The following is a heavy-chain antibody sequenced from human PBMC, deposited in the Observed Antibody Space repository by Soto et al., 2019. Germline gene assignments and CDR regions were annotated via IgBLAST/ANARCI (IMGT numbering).Heavy chain of an antibody. CDR2: IYYSGNP. CDR1: GGSISSHY. J-gene: IGHJ5*02. D-gene: IGHD1-20*01. V-gene: IGHV4-59*11. CDR3: VRGLTAFDP. Sequence: PXATLSLTCTVSGGSISSHYWSWIRQPPGKGLEWIGNIYYSGNPNYNPSLKSRVTISVDTSKNQFSLKLTSVIAADTAVYHCVRGLTAFDPCGQRTLVTVSS.